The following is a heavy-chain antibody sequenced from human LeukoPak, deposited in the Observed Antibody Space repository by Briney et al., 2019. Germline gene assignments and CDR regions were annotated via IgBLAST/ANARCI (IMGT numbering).Heavy chain of an antibody. CDR2: ISGSGDST. D-gene: IGHD3-10*01. CDR3: VKLVGVGELFWGHFLEDF. Sequence: GGSLRLSCAASGFPFISYAMSWVRQAPGKGLEWVSAISGSGDSTYYADSVKGRFTISRDNSKNTLYLQMNSLRAEDTAVYYCVKLVGVGELFWGHFLEDFWGQGTLVTVSS. CDR1: GFPFISYA. J-gene: IGHJ4*02. V-gene: IGHV3-23*01.